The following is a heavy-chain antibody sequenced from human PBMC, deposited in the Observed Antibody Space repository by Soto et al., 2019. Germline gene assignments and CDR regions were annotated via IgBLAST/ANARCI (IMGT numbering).Heavy chain of an antibody. CDR2: VYYSGST. Sequence: QVQLQESGPGLVKPSETLSLTCTVSGASVNSENYYWSWIRQPPGKGLEWIGYVYYSGSTNYNPSLKSRATISLDTYRNKFSLKMTSMTSAYTAFYYCARGVFRFLQWFDPWGQGTLVTVSS. D-gene: IGHD3-3*01. V-gene: IGHV4-61*01. CDR3: ARGVFRFLQWFDP. CDR1: GASVNSENYY. J-gene: IGHJ5*02.